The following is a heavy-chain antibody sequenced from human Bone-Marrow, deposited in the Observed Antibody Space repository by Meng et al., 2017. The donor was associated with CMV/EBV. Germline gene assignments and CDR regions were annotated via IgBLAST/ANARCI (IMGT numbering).Heavy chain of an antibody. CDR2: SNAGNGNT. J-gene: IGHJ4*02. CDR1: GYTFTSYA. D-gene: IGHD6-19*01. CDR3: ARVKEDSSGWYPRDY. V-gene: IGHV1-3*01. Sequence: ASVKVSCKASGYTFTSYAMHWVRQAPGQRLEWMGWSNAGNGNTNYAQKFQGRVTMTRDTSVSTAYMEMTRLTSADTAVFYCARVKEDSSGWYPRDYWGQGNLVNVPS.